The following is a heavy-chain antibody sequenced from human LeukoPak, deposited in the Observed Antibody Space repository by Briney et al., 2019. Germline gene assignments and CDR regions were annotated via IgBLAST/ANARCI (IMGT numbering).Heavy chain of an antibody. CDR1: GGSISSGAYY. J-gene: IGHJ5*02. D-gene: IGHD3-3*01. CDR3: ARYGYYDFWSGYINRFDP. V-gene: IGHV4-30-4*08. Sequence: SQTLSLTCTVSGGSISSGAYYWSWLPQPPGKGLESVVYIYYSGSTYYNPSLKSRVTISVDTSKNQFSLKLSSVTAADTGVYYCARYGYYDFWSGYINRFDPWGQGTRVTVSS. CDR2: IYYSGST.